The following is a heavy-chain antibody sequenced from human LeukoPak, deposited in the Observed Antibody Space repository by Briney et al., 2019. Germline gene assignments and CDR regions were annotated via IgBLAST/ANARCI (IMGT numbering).Heavy chain of an antibody. V-gene: IGHV3-21*01. Sequence: PGGSLRLSCAASGFTFSSYSMNWVRQAPGEGLEWVSSISSSSSYIYYADSVKGRFTISRDNAKNSLYLQMNSLRAEDTAVYYCARGYSSSWHHYYYYMDVWGKGTTVTVSS. CDR1: GFTFSSYS. J-gene: IGHJ6*03. CDR2: ISSSSSYI. D-gene: IGHD6-13*01. CDR3: ARGYSSSWHHYYYYMDV.